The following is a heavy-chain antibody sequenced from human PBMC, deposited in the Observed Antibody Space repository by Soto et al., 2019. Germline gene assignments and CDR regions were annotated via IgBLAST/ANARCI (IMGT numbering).Heavy chain of an antibody. Sequence: TLSLTCTVSGGSISSSSYYWGWIRQPPGKGLEWIGSIYYSGSTYYNPSLKSRVTISVDTSKNQFSLKLSSVTAADTAVYYCARLSSGYYLVVDYWGQGTLVTVSS. CDR2: IYYSGST. CDR3: ARLSSGYYLVVDY. V-gene: IGHV4-39*01. CDR1: GGSISSSSYY. D-gene: IGHD3-22*01. J-gene: IGHJ4*02.